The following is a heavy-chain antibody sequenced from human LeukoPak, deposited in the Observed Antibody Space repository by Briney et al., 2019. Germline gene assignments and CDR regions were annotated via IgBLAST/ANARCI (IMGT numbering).Heavy chain of an antibody. D-gene: IGHD4-23*01. Sequence: GGSLRLSCAASGFTFSSYSMNWVRQAPGKGLEWVSSISSSSSYIYYADSVKGRFTISRDNAKNSLYLQMNSLRAEDTAVYYCARGTTVVTPGYWGQGTLVTVSS. V-gene: IGHV3-21*01. CDR2: ISSSSSYI. CDR3: ARGTTVVTPGY. J-gene: IGHJ4*02. CDR1: GFTFSSYS.